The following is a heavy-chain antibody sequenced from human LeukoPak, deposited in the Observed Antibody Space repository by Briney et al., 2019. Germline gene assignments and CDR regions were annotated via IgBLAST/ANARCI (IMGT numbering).Heavy chain of an antibody. Sequence: PGGSLRLSCAASGFTFNNYTVSWVRPAPGKGLEWVSSISGSSRYIYHADSVKGRYTISRDNAKNSLYLQMNSLSAEDTAVYYCARETRLRFVEWLSGRGFFDYWGQGTLVTVSS. D-gene: IGHD3-3*01. CDR2: ISGSSRYI. CDR3: ARETRLRFVEWLSGRGFFDY. CDR1: GFTFNNYT. V-gene: IGHV3-21*01. J-gene: IGHJ4*02.